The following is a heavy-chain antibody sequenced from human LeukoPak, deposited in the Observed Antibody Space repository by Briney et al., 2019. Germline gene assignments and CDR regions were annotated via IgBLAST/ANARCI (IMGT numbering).Heavy chain of an antibody. CDR1: GYTFTSYG. V-gene: IGHV1-18*01. CDR3: ARSRAVAGTSYSDY. Sequence: GASVKVSCKASGYTFTSYGISWVRQAPGQGLEWMGWISAYNGNTNYAQKLQGRVTMTTDTSTSTAYMELRSLRSDDTAVYYCARSRAVAGTSYSDYWGQGTLVTVSS. J-gene: IGHJ4*02. D-gene: IGHD6-19*01. CDR2: ISAYNGNT.